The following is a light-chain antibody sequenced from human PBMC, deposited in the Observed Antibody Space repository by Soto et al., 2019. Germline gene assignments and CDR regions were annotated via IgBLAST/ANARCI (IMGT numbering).Light chain of an antibody. J-gene: IGKJ4*02. CDR3: QQFSGYPHT. V-gene: IGKV3-20*01. Sequence: ELVFTRSPGRVSWSPSELASACFITTKTVGNNYLDWYQQKTGQAPRLLIYDASSRDTGIPSRFSGGGSGTDFTLAISRLEPEDFAVYYCQQFSGYPHTFGGGTKVDIK. CDR1: KTVGNNY. CDR2: DAS.